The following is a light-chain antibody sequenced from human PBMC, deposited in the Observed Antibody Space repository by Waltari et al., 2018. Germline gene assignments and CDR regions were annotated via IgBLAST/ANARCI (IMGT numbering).Light chain of an antibody. CDR2: KAS. J-gene: IGKJ1*01. CDR3: QQYNSYPVT. Sequence: DIQMTQSPSTLSASVGDRVTITFRASQSISSWLAWYQQKPGKAPKLLSYKASSLESGVPSRFSGSGSGTEFTLTISSLQPDDFATYYCQQYNSYPVTFGQGTKVEIK. CDR1: QSISSW. V-gene: IGKV1-5*03.